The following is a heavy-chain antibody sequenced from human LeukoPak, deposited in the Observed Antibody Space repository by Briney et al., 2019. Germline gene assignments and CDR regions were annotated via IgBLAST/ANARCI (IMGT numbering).Heavy chain of an antibody. CDR2: IYHSGSI. CDR1: GLTLSSNY. D-gene: IGHD2-15*01. CDR3: ARDRGYCGGGSCYYDY. J-gene: IGHJ4*02. Sequence: GSVTLSCAVSGLTLSSNYMSWVRQAPGKGREWIGYIYHSGSIYYNPSLKSRVPIPVDRPKNQFSLKLSSVTAADTAGIICARDRGYCGGGSCYYDYWGQGTLVTVSS. V-gene: IGHV4-4*01.